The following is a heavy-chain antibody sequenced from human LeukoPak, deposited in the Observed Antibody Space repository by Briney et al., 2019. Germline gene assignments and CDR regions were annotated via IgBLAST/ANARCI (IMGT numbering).Heavy chain of an antibody. Sequence: SETLPLTCTVSSGSISSYSWSWIRQPPGKGLEWIGYMYSRGSTNDNPSLKSRVTISRDTSKNQLSLRVTSVTAADTAMYYCARHYLYGDPPAFDIWGQGTMVTVSS. D-gene: IGHD4-17*01. V-gene: IGHV4-59*08. CDR2: MYSRGST. CDR3: ARHYLYGDPPAFDI. J-gene: IGHJ3*02. CDR1: SGSISSYS.